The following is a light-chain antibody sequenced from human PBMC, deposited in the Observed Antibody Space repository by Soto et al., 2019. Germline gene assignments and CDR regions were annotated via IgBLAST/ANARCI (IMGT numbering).Light chain of an antibody. V-gene: IGLV7-46*01. CDR2: DTD. J-gene: IGLJ2*01. Sequence: QAVVTQEPSLTVSPGGTVTLTCGSSTGAVTSSHYPYWLQQKPGQAPRTLIYDTDNKHSWTPARFSGSLPGDKAALTLSGAQPEDEADYYCLLSYHGARYVLFGGGTKLTVL. CDR3: LLSYHGARYVL. CDR1: TGAVTSSHY.